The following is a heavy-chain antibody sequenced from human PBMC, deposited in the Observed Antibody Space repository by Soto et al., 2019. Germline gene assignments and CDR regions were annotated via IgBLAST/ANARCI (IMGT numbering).Heavy chain of an antibody. V-gene: IGHV3-7*01. Sequence: EVQLVESGGTLVQPGGSLRLSCAASGLTFSSPWMSWVRQAPGTGLEWVANMKQDDSEKYYLESVKGRFTISRDNTKNSLDLQMNSLRVEDTAVYYCTRDDYYGGTSRDWGQGTLVTVSS. CDR2: MKQDDSEK. CDR1: GLTFSSPW. CDR3: TRDDYYGGTSRD. D-gene: IGHD4-17*01. J-gene: IGHJ4*02.